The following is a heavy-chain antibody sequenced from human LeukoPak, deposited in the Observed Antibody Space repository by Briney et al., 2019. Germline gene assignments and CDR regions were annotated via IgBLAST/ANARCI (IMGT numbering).Heavy chain of an antibody. D-gene: IGHD2-2*03. Sequence: SETLSLTCTVSGGSISSGSYYWSWIRQPAGKGLEWIGRVYTSGSTNYNPSLKSRVTISVDTSKNQFSLKLSSVTAADTAVYYCARTGVLDYLYYFDYWGQGTLVTVSS. CDR3: ARTGVLDYLYYFDY. J-gene: IGHJ4*02. V-gene: IGHV4-61*02. CDR2: VYTSGST. CDR1: GGSISSGSYY.